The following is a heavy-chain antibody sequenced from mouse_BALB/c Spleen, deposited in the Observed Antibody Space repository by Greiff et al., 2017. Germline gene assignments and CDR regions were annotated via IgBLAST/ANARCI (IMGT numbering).Heavy chain of an antibody. CDR2: ISYSGST. CDR3: AIYYGTPYAMDY. J-gene: IGHJ4*01. D-gene: IGHD2-1*01. CDR1: GYSITSDYA. V-gene: IGHV3-2*02. Sequence: EVQGVESGPGLVKPSQSLSLTCTVTGYSITSDYAWNWIRQFPGNKLEWMGYISYSGSTSYNPSLKSRISITRDTSKNQFFLQLNSVTTEDTATYYCAIYYGTPYAMDYWGQGTSVTVSS.